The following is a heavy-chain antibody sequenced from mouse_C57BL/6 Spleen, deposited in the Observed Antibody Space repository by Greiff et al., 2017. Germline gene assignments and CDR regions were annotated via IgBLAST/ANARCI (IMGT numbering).Heavy chain of an antibody. Sequence: QVQLQQPGAGLVKPGASVKLSCKASGYTFTSYWMHWVQQRPGRGREWIGRIDPNSGGTKYNEKLKSKATLTVDKPSSTAYMQLSSLTSEDSAVYYCASNYYFDYWGQGTTLTVSS. CDR1: GYTFTSYW. D-gene: IGHD4-1*02. CDR3: ASNYYFDY. CDR2: IDPNSGGT. J-gene: IGHJ2*01. V-gene: IGHV1-72*01.